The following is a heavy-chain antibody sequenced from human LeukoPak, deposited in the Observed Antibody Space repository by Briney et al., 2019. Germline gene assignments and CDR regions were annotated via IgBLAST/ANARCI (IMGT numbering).Heavy chain of an antibody. CDR3: ASSYYYDSSGYYSDFDY. CDR1: GGSISSSSYY. CDR2: IYYSGST. V-gene: IGHV4-39*01. D-gene: IGHD3-22*01. J-gene: IGHJ4*02. Sequence: PSETLSLTCTVSGGSISSSSYYWSWIRQPPGKGLEWIGSIYYSGSTYYNPSLKSRVTISVDTSKNQFSLKLSSVTAADTAVYYCASSYYYDSSGYYSDFDYWGQGTLVTVSS.